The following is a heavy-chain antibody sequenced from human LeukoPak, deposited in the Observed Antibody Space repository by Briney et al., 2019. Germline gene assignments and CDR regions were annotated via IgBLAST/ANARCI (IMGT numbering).Heavy chain of an antibody. CDR3: AKVANYDILTGYFDY. J-gene: IGHJ4*02. CDR1: GFTFSSYA. D-gene: IGHD3-9*01. V-gene: IGHV3-30*04. CDR2: ISYDGSNK. Sequence: GGSPRLSCAASGFTFSSYAMHWVRQAPGKGLEWVAVISYDGSNKYYADSVKGRFIISRDNSKNTLYLQMNSLRAEDTAVYYCAKVANYDILTGYFDYWGQGTLVTVSS.